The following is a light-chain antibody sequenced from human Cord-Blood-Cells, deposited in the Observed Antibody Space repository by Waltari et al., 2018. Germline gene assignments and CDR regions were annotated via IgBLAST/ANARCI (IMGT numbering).Light chain of an antibody. CDR2: AAS. V-gene: IGKV1-39*01. Sequence: DIQMTQSPSSLSASVGDRVTITCRARQSISSYLNWYQQKPGKAPKLLIYAASSLQSGVPSRFSGCGAGTDCTLTISSLQPEDFAAYYCQQSYSTPLTFGPGTKVDI. CDR1: QSISSY. J-gene: IGKJ3*01. CDR3: QQSYSTPLT.